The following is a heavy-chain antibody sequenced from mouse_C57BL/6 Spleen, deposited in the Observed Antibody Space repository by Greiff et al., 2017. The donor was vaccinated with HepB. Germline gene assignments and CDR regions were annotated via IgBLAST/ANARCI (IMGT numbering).Heavy chain of an antibody. CDR1: GFTFSDYG. J-gene: IGHJ2*01. CDR3: ARSLGSSFDY. V-gene: IGHV5-17*01. Sequence: DVQLVESGGGLVKPGGSLKLSCAASGFTFSDYGMHWVRQAPEKGLEWVAYISSGSSTIYYADTVKGRFTISRDNAKNTLFLQMTRLRSEDTAMYYCARSLGSSFDYWGQGTTLTVSS. D-gene: IGHD1-1*01. CDR2: ISSGSSTI.